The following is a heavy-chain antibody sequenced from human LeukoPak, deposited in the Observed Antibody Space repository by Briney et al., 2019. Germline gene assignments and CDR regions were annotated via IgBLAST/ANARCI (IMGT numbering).Heavy chain of an antibody. CDR2: IRYDGSNK. D-gene: IGHD6-13*01. Sequence: TRGCLRLSCAASGFTFTIYGMHWVRQAPGKGLGWVAFIRYDGSNKYYADSVKGRFTISRDNSKNTLYLQMNSLRAEDTAVYYCARGTSISSHPPCDYWGQGTLVTVSS. V-gene: IGHV3-30*02. CDR3: ARGTSISSHPPCDY. J-gene: IGHJ4*02. CDR1: GFTFTIYG.